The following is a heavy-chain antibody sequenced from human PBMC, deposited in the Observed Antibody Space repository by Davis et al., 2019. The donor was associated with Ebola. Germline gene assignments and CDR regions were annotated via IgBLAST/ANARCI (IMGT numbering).Heavy chain of an antibody. V-gene: IGHV5-51*01. CDR3: ARAPYYYDVSGFYGDY. CDR1: GYSFTSYW. D-gene: IGHD3-22*01. CDR2: IYPRYSDT. Sequence: GESLKISCKGSGYSFTSYWLAWLRQLPGKGLEWLGLIYPRYSDTRYSPSFLGQVTISADKSISTAYLQWRSLKASDTAMYFCARAPYYYDVSGFYGDYWGQGTLVTVSS. J-gene: IGHJ4*02.